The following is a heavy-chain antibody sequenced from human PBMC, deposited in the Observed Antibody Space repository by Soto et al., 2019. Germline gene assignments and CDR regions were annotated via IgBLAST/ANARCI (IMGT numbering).Heavy chain of an antibody. J-gene: IGHJ5*02. CDR1: GGSISSFY. CDR3: AKEFCDSNGCYGRWLDP. CDR2: VFYSGST. V-gene: IGHV4-59*01. D-gene: IGHD2-15*01. Sequence: VQLQESGPGLAKPSETLSLTCTVSGGSISSFYWSWIRQPPGKGLEWIGNVFYSGSTIYNPSLKSRVTIPVDTSKNQFSLKLSSVTAADTAVYYCAKEFCDSNGCYGRWLDPWGQGTLVTVSS.